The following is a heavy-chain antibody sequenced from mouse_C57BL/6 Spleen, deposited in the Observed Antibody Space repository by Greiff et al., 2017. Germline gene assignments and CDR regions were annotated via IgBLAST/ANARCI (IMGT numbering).Heavy chain of an antibody. CDR2: INPGSGGT. CDR1: GYAFTNYL. V-gene: IGHV1-54*01. D-gene: IGHD2-4*01. J-gene: IGHJ4*01. Sequence: VQLQQSGAELVRPGTSVKVSCMASGYAFTNYLIEWVKQRPGQGLEWIGVINPGSGGTNYNEKFKGKATLTADKSSSTAYMQLSSLTSEDSAVYFCARYDYAAYAMDYWGQGTSVTVSS. CDR3: ARYDYAAYAMDY.